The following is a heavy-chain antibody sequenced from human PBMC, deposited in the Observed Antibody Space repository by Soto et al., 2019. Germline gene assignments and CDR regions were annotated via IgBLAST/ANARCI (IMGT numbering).Heavy chain of an antibody. D-gene: IGHD3-3*01. CDR1: GFTFSSYS. CDR3: ARXRGSIFGVDYYYYGMDV. Sequence: GGSLRLSCAASGFTFSSYSMNWVRQAPGKGLEWVSYISSSSSTIYYADSVKGRFTISRDNAKNSLYLQMNSLRDEDTAVYYCARXRGSIFGVDYYYYGMDVWGQGTTVTVSS. V-gene: IGHV3-48*02. J-gene: IGHJ6*02. CDR2: ISSSSSTI.